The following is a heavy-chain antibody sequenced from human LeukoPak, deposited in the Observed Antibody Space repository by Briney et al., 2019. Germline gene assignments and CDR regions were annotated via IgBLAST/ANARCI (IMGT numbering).Heavy chain of an antibody. J-gene: IGHJ4*02. CDR2: ISSSGSTI. D-gene: IGHD3-10*01. V-gene: IGHV3-11*01. CDR3: ARASKASLLWFGEPEDY. CDR1: GFTFSDYY. Sequence: GGSLRLSCAASGFTFSDYYMSWIRQAPGKGLEWVSYISSSGSTINYADSVKGRFTISRDDAKNSLYLQMNSLSAEDTAMYYCARASKASLLWFGEPEDYWGQGILVTVSS.